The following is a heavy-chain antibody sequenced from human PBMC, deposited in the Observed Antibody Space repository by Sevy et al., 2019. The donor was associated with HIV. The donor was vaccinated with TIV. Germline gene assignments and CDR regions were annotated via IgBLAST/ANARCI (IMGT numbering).Heavy chain of an antibody. CDR2: IREDESER. D-gene: IGHD3-16*01. V-gene: IGHV3-7*01. CDR1: GFTFSHFW. Sequence: GGSLRLSCAASGFTFSHFWMSWVRQVPGKGLQWVANIREDESERYYMDSVKGRFTISRDNVNNLLYLQMNSLRAEDTAVYYCARDKDWGGFDCWGQGTLVTVSS. J-gene: IGHJ4*02. CDR3: ARDKDWGGFDC.